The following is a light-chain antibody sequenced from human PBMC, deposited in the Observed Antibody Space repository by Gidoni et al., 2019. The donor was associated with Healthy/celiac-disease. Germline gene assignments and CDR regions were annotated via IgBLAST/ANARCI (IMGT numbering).Light chain of an antibody. J-gene: IGLJ3*02. Sequence: QSLPHPPPSPSVPPGQRVTISCSGSSSNIGSNYVYWYQQLPGTAPKLLIYRNNQRPSGVPDRFSGSKSGTSASLAISGLRSEDEADYYCAAWDDSLSGWVFGGGTKLTVL. CDR2: RNN. CDR3: AAWDDSLSGWV. V-gene: IGLV1-47*01. CDR1: SSNIGSNY.